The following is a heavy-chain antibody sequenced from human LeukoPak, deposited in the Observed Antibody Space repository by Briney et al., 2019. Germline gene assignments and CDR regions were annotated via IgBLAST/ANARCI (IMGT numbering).Heavy chain of an antibody. V-gene: IGHV3-74*01. J-gene: IGHJ4*02. Sequence: GGSLRLSCAASGFTFSSYWMHWVRQAPGKGLVWVSRISSDGSSTTYADSVKGRFTISRDNAKSTLYLQMNSLRAEDTAVYYCGRGGKVEQLVLARWGQGSLVTVSS. CDR2: ISSDGSST. CDR1: GFTFSSYW. CDR3: GRGGKVEQLVLAR. D-gene: IGHD6-13*01.